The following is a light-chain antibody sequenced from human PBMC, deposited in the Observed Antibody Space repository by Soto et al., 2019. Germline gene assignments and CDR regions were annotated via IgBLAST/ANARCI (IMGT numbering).Light chain of an antibody. V-gene: IGLV2-14*01. J-gene: IGLJ1*01. CDR1: NSDVGDYNY. CDR2: DVS. Sequence: QSALTQPASVSGSPGQSITISCTGTNSDVGDYNYVSWYQQHTGKAPKLMIYDVSNRPSGVSNRFSGSKSGNTASLTISGLQAEDGADYSCSSDTGSRTLFGTGIKGTVL. CDR3: SSDTGSRTL.